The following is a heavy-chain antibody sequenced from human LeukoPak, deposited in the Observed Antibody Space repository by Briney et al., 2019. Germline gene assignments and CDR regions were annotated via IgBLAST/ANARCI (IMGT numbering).Heavy chain of an antibody. J-gene: IGHJ3*02. Sequence: GGSLRLSCATSGFTVSSNYMSWVRQAPGKGLEGVSVIYSGGSTYYADSVKGRFTISRDNSKNTLYLQMNSLRAEDTAVYYCARGPRGLYGDAFDIWGQGTMVTVSS. D-gene: IGHD4-17*01. CDR3: ARGPRGLYGDAFDI. CDR2: IYSGGST. CDR1: GFTVSSNY. V-gene: IGHV3-53*01.